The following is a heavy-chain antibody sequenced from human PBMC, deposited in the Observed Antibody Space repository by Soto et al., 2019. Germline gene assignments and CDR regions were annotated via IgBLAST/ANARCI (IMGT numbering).Heavy chain of an antibody. CDR3: AKEKSGMYSGYDAFDI. Sequence: EVQLVESGGGLVQPGGSLRLSCAASGFTFSSYEMDWVRQAPGKGLEWVAYINSGGSSIYYADSVKGRFTISRDNAKNTQNLQMNSLRAEDTAVYYCAKEKSGMYSGYDAFDIWGQGTMVTVS. D-gene: IGHD5-12*01. V-gene: IGHV3-48*03. J-gene: IGHJ3*02. CDR2: INSGGSSI. CDR1: GFTFSSYE.